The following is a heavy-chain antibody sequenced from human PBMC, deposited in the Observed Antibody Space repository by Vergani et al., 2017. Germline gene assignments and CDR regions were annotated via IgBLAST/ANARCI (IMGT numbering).Heavy chain of an antibody. J-gene: IGHJ4*02. V-gene: IGHV3-21*01. CDR3: ARDGASITGTTFDY. CDR2: ISSSSSYI. D-gene: IGHD1-7*01. Sequence: EVQLLQSGGGVIQPGGSVRLSCAASGFTFSSYSMNWVRQAPGKGLEWVSSISSSSSYIYYADSVKGRFTISRDNAKNSLYLQMNSLRAEDTAVYYCARDGASITGTTFDYWGQGTLVTVSS. CDR1: GFTFSSYS.